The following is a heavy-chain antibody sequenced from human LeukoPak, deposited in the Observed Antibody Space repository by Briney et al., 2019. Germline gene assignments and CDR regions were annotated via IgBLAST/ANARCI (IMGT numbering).Heavy chain of an antibody. V-gene: IGHV1-18*01. CDR1: GYTFTSYG. CDR2: ISAYNGNT. D-gene: IGHD3-9*01. Sequence: ASVKVSCKASGYTFTSYGISWVRQAPGQGLEWMGWISAYNGNTNYAQKLQGRVTMTTDTSTSTAYMELRSLRSDDTAVYYCARDRVYYDILTGYYSTKPLEYWGQGTLVTVSS. J-gene: IGHJ4*02. CDR3: ARDRVYYDILTGYYSTKPLEY.